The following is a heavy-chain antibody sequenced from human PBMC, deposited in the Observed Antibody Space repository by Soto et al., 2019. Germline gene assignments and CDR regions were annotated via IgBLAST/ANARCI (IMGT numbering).Heavy chain of an antibody. D-gene: IGHD3-22*01. Sequence: SSETLSLTCAVSGGSISSSNWWSWVRQPPGKGLEWIGEIYQSGSTNYNPTLKSQVTISVDKSKNKFYMKLSSVTATDMAVYYCARDSPDYYDSSGYRHDAFDIWGQGTMVTVSS. V-gene: IGHV4-4*02. CDR2: IYQSGST. J-gene: IGHJ3*02. CDR3: ARDSPDYYDSSGYRHDAFDI. CDR1: GGSISSSNW.